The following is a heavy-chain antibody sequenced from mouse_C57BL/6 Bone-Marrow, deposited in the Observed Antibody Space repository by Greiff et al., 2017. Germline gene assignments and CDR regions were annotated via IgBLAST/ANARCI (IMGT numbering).Heavy chain of an antibody. Sequence: EVKLVESGGGLVKPGGSLKLSCAASGFTFSSYAMSWVRQTPEKRLEWVATISDGGSYTYYPDNVKGRFTISRDNAKNNLYLQMIHLKSEDTAMYYCARGVYYDYGGCFDVWGTGTTVTVSS. D-gene: IGHD2-4*01. CDR3: ARGVYYDYGGCFDV. CDR2: ISDGGSYT. J-gene: IGHJ1*03. V-gene: IGHV5-4*03. CDR1: GFTFSSYA.